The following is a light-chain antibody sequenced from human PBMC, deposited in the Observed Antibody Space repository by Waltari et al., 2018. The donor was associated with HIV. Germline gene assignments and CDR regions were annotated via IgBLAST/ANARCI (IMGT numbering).Light chain of an antibody. V-gene: IGLV7-43*01. CDR3: LLYYGGAQV. CDR2: STS. CDR1: TGAVTSGFY. J-gene: IGLJ3*02. Sequence: QAVVTQEPSLTVSPGGTVTLTCASSTGAVTSGFYPNWFQQQPGQAPRPLIYSTSKKHPWTPARFSGSLLGGKAALTLSSVQPEDEADYYCLLYYGGAQVFGGGTKLTVL.